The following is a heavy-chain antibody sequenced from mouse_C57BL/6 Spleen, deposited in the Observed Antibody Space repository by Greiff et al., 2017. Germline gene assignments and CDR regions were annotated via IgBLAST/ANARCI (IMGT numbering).Heavy chain of an antibody. CDR3: TTPGSSGYFDY. Sequence: EVQLVESGAELVRPGASVKLSCTASGFNIKDDYMHWVKQRPEQGLEWIGWIDPENGDTEYASKFQGKATITADTSSNTAYLQLSSLTSEDTAVYYCTTPGSSGYFDYWGQGTTLTVSS. CDR2: IDPENGDT. J-gene: IGHJ2*01. CDR1: GFNIKDDY. V-gene: IGHV14-4*01. D-gene: IGHD1-1*01.